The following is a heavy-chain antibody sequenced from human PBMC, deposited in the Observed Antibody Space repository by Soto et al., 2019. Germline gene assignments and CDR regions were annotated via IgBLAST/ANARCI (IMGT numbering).Heavy chain of an antibody. J-gene: IGHJ4*02. Sequence: GASVKVSCKASGYTFTGYYMHWVRQAPGQGLEWMGWINPNSGGTNYAQKFQGWVTMTRDTSISTAYMELSRLRSDDTAVYYCARDYCSSTSCSYSSYWGQGTLVTVSS. CDR1: GYTFTGYY. CDR3: ARDYCSSTSCSYSSY. CDR2: INPNSGGT. V-gene: IGHV1-2*04. D-gene: IGHD2-2*01.